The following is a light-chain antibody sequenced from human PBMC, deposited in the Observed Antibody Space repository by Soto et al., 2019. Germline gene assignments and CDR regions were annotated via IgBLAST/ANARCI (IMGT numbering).Light chain of an antibody. Sequence: DIQMTQSPSSLSASVGDRVTITCRASQGIGNDLHWYQQQPGKAPKRLIYNAFNLQSGVPSRFSGSGSGTEFTLIISGLQPEDSATYYCLQHNSYPRTFGQGTKVETK. CDR3: LQHNSYPRT. J-gene: IGKJ1*01. CDR2: NAF. V-gene: IGKV1-17*01. CDR1: QGIGND.